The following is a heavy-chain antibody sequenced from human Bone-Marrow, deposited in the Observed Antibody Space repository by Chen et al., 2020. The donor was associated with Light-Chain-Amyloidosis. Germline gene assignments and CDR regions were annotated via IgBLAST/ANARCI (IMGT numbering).Heavy chain of an antibody. CDR1: GFTFSSYA. V-gene: IGHV3-23*04. J-gene: IGHJ4*02. CDR2: ISGGGEST. CDR3: ARKNSVTRGGYFEY. D-gene: IGHD1-26*01. Sequence: EMELVETGGGFVQPGGSLRLSCAASGFTFSSYAMSWVRQAPGKGLEWISGISGGGESTYYADSVKGRFTISRDNSKNTLYLQMNSLRGEDTADYYCARKNSVTRGGYFEYWGQGALVTVSS.